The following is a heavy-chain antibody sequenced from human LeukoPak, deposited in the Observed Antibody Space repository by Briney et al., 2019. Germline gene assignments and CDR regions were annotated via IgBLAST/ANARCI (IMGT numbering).Heavy chain of an antibody. CDR3: ARYYYDSSGYYHPFDY. V-gene: IGHV4-59*01. D-gene: IGHD3-22*01. CDR2: IYYSGST. CDR1: GGSISSYY. J-gene: IGHJ4*02. Sequence: SETLSLTCTVSGGSISSYYWSWIRQPPGKGLEWIGYIYYSGSTNYNPSLKSRVTVSVDTSKNQFSLKLSSVTAADTAVYYCARYYYDSSGYYHPFDYWGQGTLVTVSS.